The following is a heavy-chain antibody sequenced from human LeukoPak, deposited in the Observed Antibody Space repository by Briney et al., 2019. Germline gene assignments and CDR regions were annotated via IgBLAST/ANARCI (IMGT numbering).Heavy chain of an antibody. CDR1: GFTFSSYA. CDR2: ISGSGDSA. Sequence: GGSLRLSCEASGFTFSSYAMSWVRQAPGKGLEWVSVISGSGDSAFYADSVKGQFTISRDNSKNTLYLQMNSLRAEDTAVYYCAKDRYRSSTRCYGDFDYWGQGTLVTVPS. V-gene: IGHV3-23*01. J-gene: IGHJ4*02. CDR3: AKDRYRSSTRCYGDFDY. D-gene: IGHD2-2*01.